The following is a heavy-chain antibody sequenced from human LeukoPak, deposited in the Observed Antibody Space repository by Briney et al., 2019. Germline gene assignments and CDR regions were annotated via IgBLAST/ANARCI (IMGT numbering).Heavy chain of an antibody. CDR3: ARGGSGWYDY. J-gene: IGHJ4*02. D-gene: IGHD6-19*01. CDR1: GGSFSSHY. V-gene: IGHV4-59*11. CDR2: IYYSGST. Sequence: SETLSLTCIVSGGSFSSHYWGWIRQPPGKGLEWIGYIYYSGSTNYNPSLKSRVTGSIDTSKSQFSLKLSSVTAADTAIYYCARGGSGWYDYWGQGIMVTVSS.